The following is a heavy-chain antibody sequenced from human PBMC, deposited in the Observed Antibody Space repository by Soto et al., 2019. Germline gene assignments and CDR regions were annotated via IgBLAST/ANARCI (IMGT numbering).Heavy chain of an antibody. D-gene: IGHD6-25*01. CDR1: GFTFSTHA. V-gene: IGHV3-23*01. CDR3: ARDSGPAGGGACDI. J-gene: IGHJ3*02. CDR2: VDVGGGST. Sequence: EVQLLESGGGLVQPGGSLRLSCAASGFTFSTHAMIWVRQAPGKGLNWVSTVDVGGGSTYYTDSVKGRFTVSRDNSKNTGYLQLNTLRAEDTAIYFCARDSGPAGGGACDIWGQGTMFTVSS.